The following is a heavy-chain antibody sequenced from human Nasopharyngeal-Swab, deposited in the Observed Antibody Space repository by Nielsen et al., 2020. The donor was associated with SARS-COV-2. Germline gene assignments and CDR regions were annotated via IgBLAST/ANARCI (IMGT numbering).Heavy chain of an antibody. CDR2: IIPILGIA. J-gene: IGHJ6*03. Sequence: SVKVSCKASGGTFSSYAISWVRQAPGQGLEWMGRIIPILGIANYAQKFQGRVTITADKSTSTAYMELSSLRSEDTAVYYCARGFIVAMIFHYYYYMDVWGKGTTVTVSS. V-gene: IGHV1-69*04. CDR1: GGTFSSYA. CDR3: ARGFIVAMIFHYYYYMDV. D-gene: IGHD5-12*01.